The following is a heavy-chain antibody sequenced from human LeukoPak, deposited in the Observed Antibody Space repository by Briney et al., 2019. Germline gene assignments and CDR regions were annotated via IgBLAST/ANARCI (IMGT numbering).Heavy chain of an antibody. CDR3: ARDTGYCSSTSCPGPDFVY. V-gene: IGHV3-21*01. J-gene: IGHJ4*02. CDR1: VFTLSSYS. D-gene: IGHD2-2*01. Sequence: PGGSLRLSCAASVFTLSSYSMNCVRQAPGKGLEWVSSISRSRSYIYYADAVKGRFPIPRANAKTSLYLQMNSLRAEDTAVYYCARDTGYCSSTSCPGPDFVYWGQGTLVTVSS. CDR2: ISRSRSYI.